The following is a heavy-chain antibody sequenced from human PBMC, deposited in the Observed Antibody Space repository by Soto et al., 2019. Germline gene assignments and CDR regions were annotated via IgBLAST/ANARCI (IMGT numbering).Heavy chain of an antibody. V-gene: IGHV3-23*01. J-gene: IGHJ6*02. CDR3: ATPLPSSSSGYSYYYYGMGA. CDR2: ISCSGGST. D-gene: IGHD6-6*01. CDR1: GFTFSSYA. Sequence: GGSLRLSCAASGFTFSSYAMSWCRQAPGKGLQCVSSISCSGGSTYYADSVKGRFTISRDNSKNTLYLQMNSLRAEDTAVYYCATPLPSSSSGYSYYYYGMGAWGQGPTATVPS.